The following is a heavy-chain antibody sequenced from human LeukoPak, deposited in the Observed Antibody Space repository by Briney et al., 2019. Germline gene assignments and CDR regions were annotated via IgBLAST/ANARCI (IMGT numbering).Heavy chain of an antibody. CDR1: GGSFSGYY. Sequence: SETLSLTCAVYGGSFSGYYWSWIRQPPGKGLEWIGEINQSGSTNYNPSLKSRVTISVDTSKNQFSLKLSSVTAADTAVYYCARYDSSGSLDYWGQGTLVTVSS. J-gene: IGHJ4*02. CDR2: INQSGST. D-gene: IGHD3-22*01. CDR3: ARYDSSGSLDY. V-gene: IGHV4-34*01.